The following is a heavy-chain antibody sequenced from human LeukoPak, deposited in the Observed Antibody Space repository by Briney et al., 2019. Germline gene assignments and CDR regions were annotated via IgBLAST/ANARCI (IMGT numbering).Heavy chain of an antibody. CDR2: IYYSGST. CDR1: GGSISSYY. D-gene: IGHD3-10*01. Sequence: SETLSLTRTVSGGSISSYYWSWIRQPPGKGLEWIGYIYYSGSTNYNPSLKSRVTISVDTSKNQFSLKLSSVTAADTAVYYCASLMRGWSGGVSGWFDPWGQGTLVTVSS. CDR3: ASLMRGWSGGVSGWFDP. V-gene: IGHV4-59*01. J-gene: IGHJ5*02.